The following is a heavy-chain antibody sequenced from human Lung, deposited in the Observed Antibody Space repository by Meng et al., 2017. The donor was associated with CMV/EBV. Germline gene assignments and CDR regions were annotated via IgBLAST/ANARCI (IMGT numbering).Heavy chain of an antibody. CDR1: GYTFTGYY. D-gene: IGHD6-13*01. CDR2: INPNSGGT. Sequence: SVXVSXXASGYTFTGYYMHWVRQAPGQGLEWMGWINPNSGGTNYAQKFQGRVTMTRDTSISTTYMELSRLRSDDTAVYYCAREARAAGTDEYFDYWGQGTLVXSPQ. J-gene: IGHJ4*02. V-gene: IGHV1-2*02. CDR3: AREARAAGTDEYFDY.